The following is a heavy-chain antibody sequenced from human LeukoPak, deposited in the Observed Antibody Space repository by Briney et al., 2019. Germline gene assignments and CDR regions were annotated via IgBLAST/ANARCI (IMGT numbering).Heavy chain of an antibody. Sequence: SETLSLTCAVYGGSFSGYYWSWIRQPPGKGLEWIGEINHSGSTNYNPSLKSRVTISVDTSKNQFSLKLSSVTAADTAVYYCARGKYSYGSGWGQGTLVTVSS. J-gene: IGHJ4*02. D-gene: IGHD5-18*01. CDR3: ARGKYSYGSG. CDR1: GGSFSGYY. V-gene: IGHV4-34*01. CDR2: INHSGST.